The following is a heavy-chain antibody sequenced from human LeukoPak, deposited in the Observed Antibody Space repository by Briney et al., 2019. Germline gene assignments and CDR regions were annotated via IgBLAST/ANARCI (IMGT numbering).Heavy chain of an antibody. D-gene: IGHD3-9*01. V-gene: IGHV4-30-2*01. Sequence: SETLSLTCAVSGGSISSGGYSWSWIRQPPGKGLEWIGYIYHSGSTYYNPSLKSRVTISVDRSKNQFSLKLSSVTAADTAVYYCARVGERYDILTGYHPWGQGTLVTVSS. CDR1: GGSISSGGYS. J-gene: IGHJ5*02. CDR3: ARVGERYDILTGYHP. CDR2: IYHSGST.